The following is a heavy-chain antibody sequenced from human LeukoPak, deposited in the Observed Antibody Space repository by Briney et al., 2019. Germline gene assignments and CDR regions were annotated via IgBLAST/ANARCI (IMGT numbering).Heavy chain of an antibody. CDR3: ASSSQYDSSGYYRLDAFEI. D-gene: IGHD3-22*01. CDR1: GGSFSGYY. Sequence: SETLSLTCAVYGGSFSGYYWSWIRQPPGKGLEWIGEINHSGSTNYNPSLKSRVTISVDTSKNQFSLKLSSVTAADTAVYYCASSSQYDSSGYYRLDAFEIWGQGTMVTVSS. CDR2: INHSGST. J-gene: IGHJ3*02. V-gene: IGHV4-34*01.